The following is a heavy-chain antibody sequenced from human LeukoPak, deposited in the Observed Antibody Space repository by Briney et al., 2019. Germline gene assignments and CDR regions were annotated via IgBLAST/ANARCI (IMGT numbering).Heavy chain of an antibody. CDR1: GFTFTSSA. J-gene: IGHJ3*02. CDR2: IVVGSGNT. Sequence: SVKVSCKASGFTFTSSAMQWVRQARGQRLEWIGWIVVGSGNTNYAQKFQERVTITRDMSTSTAYMELSSLRSEDTAVYYCAATYYVGALGDIWGQGTMVTVSS. V-gene: IGHV1-58*02. D-gene: IGHD2/OR15-2a*01. CDR3: AATYYVGALGDI.